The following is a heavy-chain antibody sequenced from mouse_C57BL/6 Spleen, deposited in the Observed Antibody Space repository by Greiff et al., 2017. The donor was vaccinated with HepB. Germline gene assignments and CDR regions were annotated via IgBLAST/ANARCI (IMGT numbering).Heavy chain of an antibody. CDR3: AREDYDYGFGY. CDR1: GYSITSGYY. CDR2: ISYDGSN. V-gene: IGHV3-6*01. D-gene: IGHD2-4*01. J-gene: IGHJ2*01. Sequence: DVQLQESGPGLVKPSQSLSLTCSVTGYSITSGYYWNWIRQFPGNKLEWMGYISYDGSNNYNPSLKNRISITRDTSKNQFFLKLNSVTTEDTATYYCAREDYDYGFGYWGQGTTLTVSS.